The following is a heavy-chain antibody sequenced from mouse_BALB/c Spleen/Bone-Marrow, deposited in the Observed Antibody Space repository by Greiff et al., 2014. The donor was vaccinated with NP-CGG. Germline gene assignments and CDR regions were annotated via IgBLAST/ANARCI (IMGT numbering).Heavy chain of an antibody. CDR2: IYPGSGST. J-gene: IGHJ2*01. CDR1: GYTFTSYW. D-gene: IGHD1-2*01. V-gene: IGHV1S22*01. Sequence: LQQPGSELVRPGASVKLSCKASGYTFTSYWMHWVKQRPGQGLEWIGNIYPGSGSTNYDEKFKSKATLTVDTSSSTAYMQLCSLTSEDSAVYYCTPRLRYWGQGTTLTVSS. CDR3: TPRLRY.